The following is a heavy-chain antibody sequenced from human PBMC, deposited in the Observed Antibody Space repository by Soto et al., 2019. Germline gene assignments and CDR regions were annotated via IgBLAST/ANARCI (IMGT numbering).Heavy chain of an antibody. Sequence: EVQLVESGGGLVKPGGSLRLSCAASGFTFSNAWMSWVRQAPGKGLEWVGRTKSKTDGGTTVYAAPVKGRFTISRDDSKTTLYLQMNSLQTEDTAVYYCTTEERYGDYLKYYYGMDAWGQGTTVTGSS. D-gene: IGHD4-17*01. CDR1: GFTFSNAW. V-gene: IGHV3-15*01. J-gene: IGHJ6*02. CDR2: TKSKTDGGTT. CDR3: TTEERYGDYLKYYYGMDA.